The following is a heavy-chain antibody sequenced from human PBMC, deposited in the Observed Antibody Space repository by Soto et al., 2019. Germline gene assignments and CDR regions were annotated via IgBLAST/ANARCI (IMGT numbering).Heavy chain of an antibody. D-gene: IGHD3-22*01. V-gene: IGHV1-69*01. CDR2: IIPIFGTA. J-gene: IGHJ3*02. CDR1: GGTFSSYA. CDR3: AREQYYYDSSGYYPDAFDI. Sequence: QVQLVQSGAEVKKPGSSVKVSCKASGGTFSSYAISWVRQAPGQGLEWMGGIIPIFGTANYAQKLQGRVTITADESTSTAYMVLSSLRSEDTAVYYCAREQYYYDSSGYYPDAFDIWGQGTMVTVSS.